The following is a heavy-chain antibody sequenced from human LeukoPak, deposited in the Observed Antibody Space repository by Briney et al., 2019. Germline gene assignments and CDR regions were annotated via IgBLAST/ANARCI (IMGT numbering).Heavy chain of an antibody. Sequence: GGSLRLSCAASGFTFSNYAMHWVRQTPCQGLEWVAVISYDGSNKYYADSVKGRFTISRDNSKNTLYLQMNSLRPEDTAVYYCARGPLQYQVPAAIDYWGQGTLVTVSS. J-gene: IGHJ4*02. CDR1: GFTFSNYA. CDR2: ISYDGSNK. D-gene: IGHD2-2*01. V-gene: IGHV3-30-3*01. CDR3: ARGPLQYQVPAAIDY.